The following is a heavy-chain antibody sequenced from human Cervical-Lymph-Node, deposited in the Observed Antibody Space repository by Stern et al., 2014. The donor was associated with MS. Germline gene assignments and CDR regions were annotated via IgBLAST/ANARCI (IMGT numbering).Heavy chain of an antibody. V-gene: IGHV1-46*02. CDR3: ARDAHGDSFDY. CDR1: GYTFNRYY. CDR2: INPSGGST. D-gene: IGHD4-17*01. Sequence: QVQLVQSGAEVKKPGASVKVSCEASGYTFNRYYIHWVRQAPGQGLEWMGMINPSGGSTNDAQKLPGRVTMTRDTSTITVYMELNSLKSDDTATYYCARDAHGDSFDYWGQGTLVTVSS. J-gene: IGHJ4*02.